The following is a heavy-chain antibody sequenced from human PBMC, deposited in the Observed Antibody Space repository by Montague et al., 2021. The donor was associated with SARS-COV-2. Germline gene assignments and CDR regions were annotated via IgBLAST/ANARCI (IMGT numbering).Heavy chain of an antibody. CDR2: IYYSGST. CDR3: ARGGYYDYAFDI. J-gene: IGHJ3*02. V-gene: IGHV4-59*01. D-gene: IGHD3-22*01. CDR1: GGSISSYY. Sequence: SETLSLTCTVSGGSISSYYWSWILQPPGKGLEWIGYIYYSGSTTYNPSHKNRVTISVDTSKNQFSLMLISVTAADTAVYYCARGGYYDYAFDIWGQGTMVTVSS.